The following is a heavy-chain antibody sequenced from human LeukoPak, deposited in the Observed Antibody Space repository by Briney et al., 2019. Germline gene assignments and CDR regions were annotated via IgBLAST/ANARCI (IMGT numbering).Heavy chain of an antibody. J-gene: IGHJ4*02. V-gene: IGHV3-30-3*01. CDR2: ISYDGSNK. CDR1: GFTFSSYA. Sequence: PGGSLRLSCAASGFTFSSYAIHWVRQAPGKGLEWVAVISYDGSNKYYADSVKGRFTISRDNSKNTLYLQMNSLRAGDTAVYYCARRGIAAAESFDYWGQGTLVTVSS. CDR3: ARRGIAAAESFDY. D-gene: IGHD6-13*01.